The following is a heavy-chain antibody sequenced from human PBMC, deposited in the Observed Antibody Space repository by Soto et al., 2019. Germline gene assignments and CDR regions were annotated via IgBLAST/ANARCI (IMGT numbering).Heavy chain of an antibody. CDR3: ARAYTWGVAVAGT. CDR1: GGTFSSYA. V-gene: IGHV1-8*02. J-gene: IGHJ4*02. CDR2: INPNSGTT. D-gene: IGHD6-19*01. Sequence: GASVKVSCKASGGTFSSYAISWVRQAPGQGLEWMGWINPNSGTTSYAQKFQGRVTMTRNTSIRTAYMELSSLRSEDTAVYYCARAYTWGVAVAGTWGQGTLVTVSS.